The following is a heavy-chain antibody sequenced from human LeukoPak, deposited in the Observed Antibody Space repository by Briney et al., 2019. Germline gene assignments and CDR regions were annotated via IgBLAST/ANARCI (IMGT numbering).Heavy chain of an antibody. J-gene: IGHJ3*02. CDR2: IKQDGSEK. CDR1: GFTFSSYW. D-gene: IGHD5-18*01. Sequence: PGGSLRLSCAASGFTFSSYWMSWVRQAPGKGLEWVANIKQDGSEKYYVDSVKGRLTISRDNAKNSLYLQMNSLRAEDTAVYYCARRGYSYGYGPNAFDIWGQGTMVTVSS. V-gene: IGHV3-7*03. CDR3: ARRGYSYGYGPNAFDI.